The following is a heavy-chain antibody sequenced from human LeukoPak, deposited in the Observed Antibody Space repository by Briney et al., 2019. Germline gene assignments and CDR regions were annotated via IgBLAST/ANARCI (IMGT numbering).Heavy chain of an antibody. CDR3: ARRYGSGWYDY. V-gene: IGHV3-53*01. J-gene: IGHJ4*02. D-gene: IGHD6-19*01. CDR2: FYVGGAT. CDR1: GFSVTNNY. Sequence: GGSLRLSCAVSGFSVTNNYMSWVRQAPGKGLEWVSVFYVGGATYYADSVKGRFTISRDNSENTLYLQMKSLRAEDTAVYYCARRYGSGWYDYWGQGTLVTVSS.